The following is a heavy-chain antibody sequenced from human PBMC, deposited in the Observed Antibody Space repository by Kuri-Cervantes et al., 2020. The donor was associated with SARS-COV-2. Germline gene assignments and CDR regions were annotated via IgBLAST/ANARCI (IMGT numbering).Heavy chain of an antibody. CDR1: GFTFSGHW. Sequence: GGSLRLSCAASGFTFSGHWIHWVRQAPGKGLEWVSSISSSSSYIYYADSVKGRFTISRDNAKNSLYLQMNSLRAEDTAVYYCARARNYYYYGMDVWGQGTTVTVSS. CDR2: ISSSSSYI. J-gene: IGHJ6*02. CDR3: ARARNYYYYGMDV. V-gene: IGHV3-21*01.